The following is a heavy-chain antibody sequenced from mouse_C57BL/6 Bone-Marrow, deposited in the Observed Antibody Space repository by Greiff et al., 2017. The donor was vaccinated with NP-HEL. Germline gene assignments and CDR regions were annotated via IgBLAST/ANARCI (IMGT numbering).Heavy chain of an antibody. J-gene: IGHJ3*01. Sequence: EVQLQQSGPELVKPGASVKMSCKASGYTFTDYNMHWVKQSHGKSLEWIGYINPNNGGTSYNQKFKGKATLTVNKSSSTAYMELRSLTSEDSAVYYCARRGLGFSSAWFAYWGQGTLVTVSA. CDR1: GYTFTDYN. CDR2: INPNNGGT. D-gene: IGHD3-1*01. CDR3: ARRGLGFSSAWFAY. V-gene: IGHV1-22*01.